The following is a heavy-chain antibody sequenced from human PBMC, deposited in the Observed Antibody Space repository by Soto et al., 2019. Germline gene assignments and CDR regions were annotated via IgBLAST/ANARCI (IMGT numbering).Heavy chain of an antibody. J-gene: IGHJ5*02. Sequence: QVQLVQSGAEVKKPGASVKVSCKASGYTFTSYAMHWVRQAPGQRLEWMGWINAGNGNTKYSQKFQGRVTITRDTSASTAYMELSSLRSEDTAVYYCARGQVLAAIGWFDPWGQGTLVTVSS. CDR2: INAGNGNT. CDR3: ARGQVLAAIGWFDP. D-gene: IGHD2-2*01. CDR1: GYTFTSYA. V-gene: IGHV1-3*01.